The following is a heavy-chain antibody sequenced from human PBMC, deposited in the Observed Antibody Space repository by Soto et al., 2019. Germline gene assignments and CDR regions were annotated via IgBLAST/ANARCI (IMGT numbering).Heavy chain of an antibody. J-gene: IGHJ6*02. Sequence: PSETLSLTCTVSGGSISSSSYYWGWIRQPPGKGLEWIGSIYYSGSTYYNPSLKSRVTISVDTSKNQFSLKLSSVTAADTAVYYCASDSPSSSWYGLNSNYYYYGMDVWGQGTTVTVSS. V-gene: IGHV4-39*01. CDR1: GGSISSSSYY. D-gene: IGHD6-13*01. CDR3: ASDSPSSSWYGLNSNYYYYGMDV. CDR2: IYYSGST.